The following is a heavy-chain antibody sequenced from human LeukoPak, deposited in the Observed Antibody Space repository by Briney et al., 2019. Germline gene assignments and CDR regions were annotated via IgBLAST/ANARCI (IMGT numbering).Heavy chain of an antibody. J-gene: IGHJ4*02. CDR3: ARNSGSYPYFDY. D-gene: IGHD1-26*01. CDR1: GLTLSNVW. Sequence: GGSLRLSCAVSGLTLSNVWMNWVRQAPEKGLEWVGRIKSKSAGGTTDFAAPVKGRFTISRDNSKNTLYLQMNSLRAEDTAVYYCARNSGSYPYFDYWGQGTLVTVSS. CDR2: IKSKSAGGTT. V-gene: IGHV3-15*07.